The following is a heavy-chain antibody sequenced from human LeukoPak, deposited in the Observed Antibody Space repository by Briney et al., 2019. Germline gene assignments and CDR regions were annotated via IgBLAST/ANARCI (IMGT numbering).Heavy chain of an antibody. J-gene: IGHJ4*02. CDR1: GFSFSVFW. D-gene: IGHD2-2*01. CDR2: INEGGSST. CDR3: ARIPSNVIVVVPAAYFDY. Sequence: GGSLRLSCAASGFSFSVFWMTWGRQAPGKRPEWVANINEGGSSTYYVDSVKGRFTISRDNAKNSLYLQMNSLRAEDTAVYYCARIPSNVIVVVPAAYFDYWGQGTLVTVSS. V-gene: IGHV3-7*01.